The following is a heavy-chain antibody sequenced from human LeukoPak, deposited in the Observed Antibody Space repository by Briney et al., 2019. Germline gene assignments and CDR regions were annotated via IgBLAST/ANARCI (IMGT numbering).Heavy chain of an antibody. CDR1: GGTFSSYA. J-gene: IGHJ4*02. Sequence: SVKVSCKASGGTFSSYAISWVRQAPGQGLEWMGGIIPIFGTANYAQKFQGRVTMTEDTSTDTAYMELSSLRSEDTAVYYCAGTQLRFLEWSLDYWGQGTLVTVSS. V-gene: IGHV1-69*06. D-gene: IGHD3-3*01. CDR3: AGTQLRFLEWSLDY. CDR2: IIPIFGTA.